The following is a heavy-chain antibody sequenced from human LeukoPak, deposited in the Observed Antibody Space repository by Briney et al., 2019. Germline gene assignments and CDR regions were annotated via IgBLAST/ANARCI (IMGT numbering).Heavy chain of an antibody. CDR2: ISYDGSKK. J-gene: IGHJ4*02. D-gene: IGHD3-22*01. V-gene: IGHV3-30*18. CDR1: GFTFTDYG. CDR3: AKDYYYDSSGYSHLFDY. Sequence: GGSLRLSCAASGFTFTDYGMHWVRQAPGKGLEWVADISYDGSKKYYADSLKGRFTISRDNSKNTLYLQMNSLRAEDTAVYYCAKDYYYDSSGYSHLFDYWGQGTLVTVSS.